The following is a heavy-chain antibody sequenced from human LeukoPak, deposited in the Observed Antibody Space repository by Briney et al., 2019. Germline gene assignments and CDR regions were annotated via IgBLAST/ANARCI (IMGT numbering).Heavy chain of an antibody. D-gene: IGHD5-18*01. CDR2: IYDSGTK. Sequence: SETLSLTCTVSGYSISSGYYWDWFRQSPGKGLEWIGTIYDSGTKYYNPSLKSRVTISVDTSKNHLSLRLSSVTAADTAVYYCARRVDTTRGYYYFYMDVWGKGTTVTVSS. CDR1: GYSISSGYY. J-gene: IGHJ6*03. CDR3: ARRVDTTRGYYYFYMDV. V-gene: IGHV4-38-2*02.